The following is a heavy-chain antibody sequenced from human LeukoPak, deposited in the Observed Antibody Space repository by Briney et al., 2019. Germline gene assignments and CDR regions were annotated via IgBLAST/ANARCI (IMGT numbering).Heavy chain of an antibody. V-gene: IGHV4-61*01. CDR2: IYYSGST. CDR3: ARVVYGGNWFDP. CDR1: GGSVSSGSYY. Sequence: SETLSLTCTVSGGSVSSGSYYWSWIRQPPGKGLEWIGYIYYSGSTNYNPSLKSRVTVSVDTSKNQFSLKLSSVTAADTAVYYRARVVYGGNWFDPWGQGTLVTVSS. J-gene: IGHJ5*02. D-gene: IGHD4-23*01.